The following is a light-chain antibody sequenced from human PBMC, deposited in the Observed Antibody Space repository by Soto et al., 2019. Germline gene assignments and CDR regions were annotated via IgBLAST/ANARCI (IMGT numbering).Light chain of an antibody. CDR2: DAS. CDR3: QQYNSYRT. Sequence: EDRVTITCRASQSISSWLAWYQQKPGKAPKLLIYDASSLESGVPSRFSGSGSGTEFTLTISSLQPDDFATYYCQQYNSYRTFGQGTKVDIK. J-gene: IGKJ1*01. CDR1: QSISSW. V-gene: IGKV1-5*01.